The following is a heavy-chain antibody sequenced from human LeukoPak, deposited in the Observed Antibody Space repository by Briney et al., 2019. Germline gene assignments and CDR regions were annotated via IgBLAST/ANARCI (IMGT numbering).Heavy chain of an antibody. Sequence: GASVKVSCKASGYTFTGYYMHWLRQAPGQGLEWMGWINPNSGGTNYAQKFQGRVTMTRDTSISTAYMELSRLRSDDTAVYYCATSKDIVVVPAAILLNYWGQGTLVTVSS. J-gene: IGHJ4*02. CDR2: INPNSGGT. D-gene: IGHD2-2*02. CDR3: ATSKDIVVVPAAILLNY. CDR1: GYTFTGYY. V-gene: IGHV1-2*02.